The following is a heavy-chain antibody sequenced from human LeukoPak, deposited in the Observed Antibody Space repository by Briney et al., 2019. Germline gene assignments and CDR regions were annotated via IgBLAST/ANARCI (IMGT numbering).Heavy chain of an antibody. CDR3: AREKDGSNWFDP. D-gene: IGHD2-15*01. J-gene: IGHJ5*02. Sequence: SETLSLTCTVSGGSIGSGDYYWTWIRQPPGKGLEWIGYIYYSGSTNYNPSLKSRVTISVDTSKNQFSLKLSSVTAADTAVYYCAREKDGSNWFDPWGQGTLVTVSS. CDR2: IYYSGST. V-gene: IGHV4-61*08. CDR1: GGSIGSGDYY.